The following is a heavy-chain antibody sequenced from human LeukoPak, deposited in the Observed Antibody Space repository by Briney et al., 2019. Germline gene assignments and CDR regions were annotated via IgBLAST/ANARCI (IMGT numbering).Heavy chain of an antibody. CDR1: GGSISSSSYY. D-gene: IGHD6-13*01. J-gene: IGHJ4*02. CDR2: IYYSGST. V-gene: IGHV4-39*07. CDR3: ARDLTSSSWYSGIDY. Sequence: SETLSLTCTVSGGSISSSSYYWGWIRQPPGKGLEWIGSIYYSGSTYYNPSLKSRVTISVDTSKNQFFLKLSSVTAADTAVYYCARDLTSSSWYSGIDYWGQGTLVTVSS.